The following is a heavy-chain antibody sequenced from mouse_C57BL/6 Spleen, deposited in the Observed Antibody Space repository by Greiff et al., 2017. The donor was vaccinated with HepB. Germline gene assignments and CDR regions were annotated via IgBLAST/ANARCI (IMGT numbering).Heavy chain of an antibody. CDR1: GYTFTSYW. Sequence: VQLQQPGTELVKPGASVKLSCKASGYTFTSYWMHWVKQRPGQGLEWIGNINPSNGGTNYNEKFKSKATLTVDKSSSTAYMQLSSLTSEDSAVYYGAKGAVYYGYDEDAMDYWGQGTSVTVSS. D-gene: IGHD2-2*01. CDR3: AKGAVYYGYDEDAMDY. CDR2: INPSNGGT. V-gene: IGHV1-53*01. J-gene: IGHJ4*01.